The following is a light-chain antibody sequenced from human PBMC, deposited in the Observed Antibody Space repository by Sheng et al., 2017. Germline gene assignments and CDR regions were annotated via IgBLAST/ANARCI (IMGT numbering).Light chain of an antibody. J-gene: IGKJ4*01. V-gene: IGKV3-15*01. Sequence: EIVMTQSPATLSASPGERVTLSCRASESVKSYLAWYQHRPGQAPRLLIYGASSRATGIPARFSGSGSGTEFTLTISSLQSEDFAVYYCQLYNYWPPVTFGGGTKVESK. CDR3: QLYNYWPPVT. CDR1: ESVKSY. CDR2: GAS.